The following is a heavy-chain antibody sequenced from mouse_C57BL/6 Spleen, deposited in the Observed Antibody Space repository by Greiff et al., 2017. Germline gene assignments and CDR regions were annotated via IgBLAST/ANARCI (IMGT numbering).Heavy chain of an antibody. Sequence: QVQLQQSGAELVRPGTSVKMSCKASGYTFTNYWIGWVKQRPGHGLEWIGDIYPGGGYTNYNEKFKGKATLTADKSSSTAYMQFNSLTSEDSAVYYGARIGLPHYLDYWGQGTTLTVSS. CDR2: IYPGGGYT. CDR3: ARIGLPHYLDY. CDR1: GYTFTNYW. J-gene: IGHJ2*01. V-gene: IGHV1-63*01.